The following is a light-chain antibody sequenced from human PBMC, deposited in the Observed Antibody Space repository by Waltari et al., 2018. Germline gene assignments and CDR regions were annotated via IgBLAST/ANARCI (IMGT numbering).Light chain of an antibody. Sequence: AIQLTQSPYSLSASVGDRVAITCRASQGISSALVWYQEKAGKAPELLIYDASTLESGVPSRFSGSGSGTDFTLTISSLQPEDFATYYCQQFSSYPFTFGPGTKVDIK. CDR2: DAS. CDR1: QGISSA. V-gene: IGKV1-13*02. CDR3: QQFSSYPFT. J-gene: IGKJ3*01.